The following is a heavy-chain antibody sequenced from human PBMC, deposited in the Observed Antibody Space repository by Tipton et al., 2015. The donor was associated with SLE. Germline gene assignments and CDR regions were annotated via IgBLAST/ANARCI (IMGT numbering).Heavy chain of an antibody. D-gene: IGHD7-27*01. CDR3: ARALGPNGDY. J-gene: IGHJ4*02. V-gene: IGHV4-59*01. CDR1: GGSISSYY. Sequence: TLSLTCTVSGGSISSYYWSWIRQPPGKGLEWIGYIYYSGSTNYNPSLKSRVTISVDTSKNQFSLKLSSVTAADTAVYYCARALGPNGDYWGQGPLVTVSS. CDR2: IYYSGST.